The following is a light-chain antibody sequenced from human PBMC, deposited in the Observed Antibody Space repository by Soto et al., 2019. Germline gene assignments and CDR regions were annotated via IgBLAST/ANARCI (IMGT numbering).Light chain of an antibody. V-gene: IGKV3-20*01. CDR3: QQYGTSEIS. Sequence: EIVLTQSPGTLSLSPGERATISCRASQSLTNSFIAWYQQKPGQAPRLLIYDTSSRATGIPDRFSGSGSGTDFTLTISRLEPEDFAVFFCQQYGTSEISFGQGTRLEIK. CDR2: DTS. CDR1: QSLTNSF. J-gene: IGKJ5*01.